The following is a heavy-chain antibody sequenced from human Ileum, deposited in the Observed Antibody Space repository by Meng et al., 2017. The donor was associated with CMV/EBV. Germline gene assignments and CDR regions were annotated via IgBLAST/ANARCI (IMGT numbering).Heavy chain of an antibody. CDR1: GFSVSSNY. J-gene: IGHJ4*02. CDR3: ARYSINRSDKYYFDY. D-gene: IGHD1-26*01. CDR2: IYQSGST. Sequence: ESLKISCAASGFSVSSNYMTWVRQAPGRGLKWIASIYQSGSTYYNPSLKSRVTISVYTSKNQFSLNLSSVTAADTAVYFCARYSINRSDKYYFDYWGQGTLVTVSS. V-gene: IGHV4-38-2*01.